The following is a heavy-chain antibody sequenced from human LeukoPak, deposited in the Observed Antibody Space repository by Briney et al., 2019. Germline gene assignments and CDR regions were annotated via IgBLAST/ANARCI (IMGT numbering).Heavy chain of an antibody. D-gene: IGHD4-11*01. Sequence: GGSLRLSCAASGFTFSSYAMHWVHQAPGKGLEWVAAISYDGSNKYYADSVKGRFTISRDNSKNTLYLQMNSLRAEDTAVYYCARFGTVTTSIFDYWGQGTLVTVSS. J-gene: IGHJ4*02. CDR3: ARFGTVTTSIFDY. V-gene: IGHV3-30-3*01. CDR1: GFTFSSYA. CDR2: ISYDGSNK.